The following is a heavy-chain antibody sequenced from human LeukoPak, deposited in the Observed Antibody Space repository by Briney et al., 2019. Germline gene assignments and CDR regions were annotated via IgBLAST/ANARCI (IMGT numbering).Heavy chain of an antibody. D-gene: IGHD3-3*01. J-gene: IGHJ6*02. CDR3: ARGRPRDYDFWSGYSQQYYYYYGMDV. CDR2: INHSGST. V-gene: IGHV4-34*01. Sequence: SETLSLTCAVYGGSFSGYYWRWIRQPPGKGLEWIEEINHSGSTNYNPSLKSRVTISVDTSKNQFSLKLSSVTAADTAVYYCARGRPRDYDFWSGYSQQYYYYYGMDVWGQGTTVTVSS. CDR1: GGSFSGYY.